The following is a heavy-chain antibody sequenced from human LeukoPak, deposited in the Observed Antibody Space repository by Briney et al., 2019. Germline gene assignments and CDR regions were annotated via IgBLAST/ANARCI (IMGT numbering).Heavy chain of an antibody. Sequence: SETLSLTCTVSGGSISSYDWSWIRQPAGKGLEWIGRTYTSGSTNYNPSLKSRVTMSVDMSKNQFSLKLSSMIPADTAVYYCARVSSSWYQDWYFDLWGRGTLVTVPS. V-gene: IGHV4-4*07. J-gene: IGHJ2*01. CDR2: TYTSGST. CDR3: ARVSSSWYQDWYFDL. CDR1: GGSISSYD. D-gene: IGHD6-13*01.